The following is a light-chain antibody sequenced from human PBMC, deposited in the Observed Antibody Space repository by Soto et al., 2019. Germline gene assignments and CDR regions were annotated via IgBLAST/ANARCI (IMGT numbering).Light chain of an antibody. J-gene: IGLJ1*01. CDR2: DVG. CDR1: SSDIGGYNF. CDR3: NSNRPVSPYV. V-gene: IGLV2-14*01. Sequence: QSALPQPASVSGSPGQSITIACTGTSSDIGGYNFVSWYQQHPGKAPKLLIYDVGNRPSGVSNRFSGSKSGNTAALTISGVQAGDEAHYYCNSNRPVSPYVFGTGTKVTVL.